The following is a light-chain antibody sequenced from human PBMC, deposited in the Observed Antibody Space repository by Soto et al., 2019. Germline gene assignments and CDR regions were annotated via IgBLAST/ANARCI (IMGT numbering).Light chain of an antibody. CDR2: DAS. J-gene: IGKJ4*01. Sequence: DIQMTQSPSSLSASVGDRVTITCRASQGIRNDLGWYQQKPGKAPKLLIYDASNLQTGLPSRFSAYRSETDFTFTICNLQPEDIATYYCQQYDDLPLTFGGGTKVDIK. V-gene: IGKV1-33*01. CDR3: QQYDDLPLT. CDR1: QGIRND.